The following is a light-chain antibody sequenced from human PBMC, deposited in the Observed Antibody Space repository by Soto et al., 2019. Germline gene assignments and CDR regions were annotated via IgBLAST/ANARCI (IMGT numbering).Light chain of an antibody. CDR3: QQYASSPIT. J-gene: IGKJ5*01. CDR2: GAS. Sequence: EMVLTQSPGTLSLSPGERATLSCRASQSVSSSYLAWYQQKPGQAPRLLIYGASSRATGIPDRLSGSGSGTEFTLTISRLEPEDFAVYYCQQYASSPITFCQGARLQIK. CDR1: QSVSSSY. V-gene: IGKV3-20*01.